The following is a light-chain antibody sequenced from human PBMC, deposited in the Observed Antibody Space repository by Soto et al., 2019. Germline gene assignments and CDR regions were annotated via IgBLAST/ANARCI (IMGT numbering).Light chain of an antibody. CDR3: ASYAGNNVI. CDR1: SSDVGGYNY. Sequence: QSALTQPPSASGSPGQSVAISCTGTSSDVGGYNYVSWFQQHPGKAPKLMIYEVTKRPSGVPDRFSGSKSGNTASLTVSGLQAEDEADYYCASYAGNNVIFGGGIKLTVL. J-gene: IGLJ2*01. V-gene: IGLV2-8*01. CDR2: EVT.